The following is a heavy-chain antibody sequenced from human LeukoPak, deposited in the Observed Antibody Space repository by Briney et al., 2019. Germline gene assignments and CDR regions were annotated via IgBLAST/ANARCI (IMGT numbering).Heavy chain of an antibody. Sequence: PGESLRLSCAASGFTFSSYDMHWVRQATGKGLEWVSAIGTAGDTYYPGSVKGRFTISRENAKNSLYLQMNSLRAGDTAVYYCARGNHDFNWFDPWGQGTLVTVSS. D-gene: IGHD2-21*02. CDR2: IGTAGDT. CDR1: GFTFSSYD. V-gene: IGHV3-13*04. J-gene: IGHJ5*02. CDR3: ARGNHDFNWFDP.